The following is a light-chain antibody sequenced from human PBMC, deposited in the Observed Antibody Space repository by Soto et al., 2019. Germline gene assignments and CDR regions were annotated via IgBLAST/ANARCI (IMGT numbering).Light chain of an antibody. J-gene: IGKJ5*01. CDR1: QRISNNY. CDR2: GAS. CDR3: QQYGSSPPIT. Sequence: EIVLTQSPGTLSSSPGERATLSCRASQRISNNYLAWYQQRPGQAPRLLIYGASSRANGIPERFSGSASGADFALTVSSLEPEDFAVYYCQQYGSSPPITFGQGTRLEIK. V-gene: IGKV3-20*01.